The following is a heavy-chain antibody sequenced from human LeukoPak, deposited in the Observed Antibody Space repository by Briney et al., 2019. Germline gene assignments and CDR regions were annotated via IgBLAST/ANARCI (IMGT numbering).Heavy chain of an antibody. V-gene: IGHV4-59*01. CDR2: IYYSGST. CDR1: GGSISSYY. Sequence: SETLSLTCTVSGGSISSYYWSWIRQPPGKGLEWIGYIYYSGSTNYNPSLKSRVTISVDTSENQFSLKLSSVTAAGTAVYYCARAPPLGYYYMDVWGKGTTVTVSS. CDR3: ARAPPLGYYYMDV. J-gene: IGHJ6*03.